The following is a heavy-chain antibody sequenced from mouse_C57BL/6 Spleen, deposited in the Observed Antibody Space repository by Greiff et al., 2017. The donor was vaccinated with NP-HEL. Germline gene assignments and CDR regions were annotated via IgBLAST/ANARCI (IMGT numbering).Heavy chain of an antibody. CDR2: INYDGSST. CDR1: GFTFSDYY. D-gene: IGHD1-1*01. J-gene: IGHJ2*01. Sequence: EVQVVESEGGLVQPGSSMKLSCTASGFTFSDYYMAWVRQVPEKGLEWVANINYDGSSTYYLDSLKSRFIISRDNAKNILYLQRSSLKSEDTATYYCARERVYGGFDYWGQGTTLTVSS. CDR3: ARERVYGGFDY. V-gene: IGHV5-16*01.